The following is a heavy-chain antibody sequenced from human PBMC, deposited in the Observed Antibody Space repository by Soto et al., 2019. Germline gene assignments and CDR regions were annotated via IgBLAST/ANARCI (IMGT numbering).Heavy chain of an antibody. Sequence: GXLGLSCAGSGFTFSIYSMNWVRQAPGKGLEWVSYISSSSSTIYYADSVKGRFTISRDDAKNSLYLQMNSLRDEDTAVYYCARAGMDVWGQGTTVTVSS. J-gene: IGHJ6*02. CDR2: ISSSSSTI. V-gene: IGHV3-48*02. CDR3: ARAGMDV. CDR1: GFTFSIYS.